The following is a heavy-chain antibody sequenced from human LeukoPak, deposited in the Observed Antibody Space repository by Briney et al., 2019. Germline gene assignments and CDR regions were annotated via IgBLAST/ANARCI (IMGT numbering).Heavy chain of an antibody. CDR3: ARVLLQGPRDWFGP. CDR1: GGSISSYY. J-gene: IGHJ5*02. Sequence: SETLSLTCTVSGGSISSYYWSWIRQPPGKGLEWIGYIYYSGSTNYNPSLKSRVTISVDTSKNQFSLKLSSVTAADTAVYYCARVLLQGPRDWFGPWGQGTLVTVSS. D-gene: IGHD2-15*01. V-gene: IGHV4-59*01. CDR2: IYYSGST.